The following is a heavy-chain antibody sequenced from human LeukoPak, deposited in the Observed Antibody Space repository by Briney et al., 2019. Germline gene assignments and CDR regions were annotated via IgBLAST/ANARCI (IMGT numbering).Heavy chain of an antibody. CDR1: DGSIRSSSHS. V-gene: IGHV4-39*07. CDR3: LGQLPGDLDF. D-gene: IGHD3-10*01. Sequence: SETLSLTCIVSDGSIRSSSHSWGWIRQSPGKGLECIATVHNTGVTYSSPSFKSRVTISLDTSKNQFSLHLKSVTAADTAVYFCLGQLPGDLDFWGQGMLVTVSS. J-gene: IGHJ4*02. CDR2: VHNTGVT.